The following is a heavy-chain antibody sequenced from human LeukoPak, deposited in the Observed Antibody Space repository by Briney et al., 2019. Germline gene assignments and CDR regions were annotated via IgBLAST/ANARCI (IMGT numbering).Heavy chain of an antibody. CDR2: IYYSGST. D-gene: IGHD6-13*01. Sequence: SETLSLTCTVSGGSISSYYWSWIRQPPGKGLEWIGYIYYSGSTNYNPSLKSRVTISVDTSKNQFSLKLSSVTAADTAVYYCASHGEPLGHDSSSWYSFGYWGQGTLVTVSS. CDR1: GGSISSYY. V-gene: IGHV4-59*01. CDR3: ASHGEPLGHDSSSWYSFGY. J-gene: IGHJ4*02.